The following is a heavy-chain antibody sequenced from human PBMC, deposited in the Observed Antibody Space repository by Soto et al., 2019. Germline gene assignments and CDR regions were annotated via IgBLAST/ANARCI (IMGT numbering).Heavy chain of an antibody. D-gene: IGHD3-3*01. CDR3: ARRSAIFGVVIAAFDY. CDR1: GYTFTSYG. V-gene: IGHV1-18*04. Sequence: ASVKVSCKASGYTFTSYGISWVRQAPGQGLEWMGWISAYNGNTNYAQKLQGRVTMTTDTSTSTAYMELRSLRSDDTAVYYCARRSAIFGVVIAAFDYWGQGTLVTVSS. CDR2: ISAYNGNT. J-gene: IGHJ4*02.